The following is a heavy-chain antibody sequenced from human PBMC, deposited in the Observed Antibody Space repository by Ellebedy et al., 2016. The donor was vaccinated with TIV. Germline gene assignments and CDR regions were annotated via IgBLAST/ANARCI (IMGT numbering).Heavy chain of an antibody. CDR3: ARERGVGVGATRFDY. CDR1: GGSISNYY. Sequence: SETLSLTCTVSGGSISNYYWSWIRQPPGKGLEWIGYIYYSGSTNYNPSLKSRVTISVDTSKNQFSLKLSSVTAADTAVYYCARERGVGVGATRFDYWGQGTMVTVSS. V-gene: IGHV4-59*01. CDR2: IYYSGST. D-gene: IGHD1-26*01. J-gene: IGHJ3*01.